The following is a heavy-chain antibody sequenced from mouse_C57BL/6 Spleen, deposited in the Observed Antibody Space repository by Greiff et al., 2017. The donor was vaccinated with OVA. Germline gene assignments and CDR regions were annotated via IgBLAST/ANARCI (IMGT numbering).Heavy chain of an antibody. V-gene: IGHV5-17*01. J-gene: IGHJ4*01. D-gene: IGHD1-1*01. CDR3: ARQNYYYGSSPHYYAMDY. Sequence: EVQLQESGGGLVKPGGSLKLSCAASGFTFSDYGMHWVRQAPEKGLEWVAYISSGRSTIYYADTVKGRFTISRDNAKNTLFLQMTSLRSEDTAMYYCARQNYYYGSSPHYYAMDYWGQGTSVTVSS. CDR1: GFTFSDYG. CDR2: ISSGRSTI.